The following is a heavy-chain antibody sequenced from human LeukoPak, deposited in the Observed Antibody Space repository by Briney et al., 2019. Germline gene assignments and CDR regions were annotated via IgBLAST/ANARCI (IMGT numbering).Heavy chain of an antibody. J-gene: IGHJ6*02. Sequence: GTSLRLSCAASGFTFDDYVMHWVRHASGKGLEWVSGISWNGVSIGYADSVKGRFTTSRDNAKNSLYLQMNSLRPEDTALYYCAKDSRGSGSRYFGMDVWGQGTTVTVSS. V-gene: IGHV3-9*01. CDR3: AKDSRGSGSRYFGMDV. CDR1: GFTFDDYV. CDR2: ISWNGVSI. D-gene: IGHD3-10*01.